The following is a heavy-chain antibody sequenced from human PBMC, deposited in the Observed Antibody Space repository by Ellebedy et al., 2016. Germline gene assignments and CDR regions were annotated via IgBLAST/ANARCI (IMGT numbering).Heavy chain of an antibody. CDR2: IDSGGSS. CDR3: VTRLNGAFDF. Sequence: GESLKISXVASGFTVTNDYMTWVRQAPGKGLEWVSLIDSGGSSWYADSVKGRFTISRDNSKKTLYLQMSGLGADDTAVYYCVTRLNGAFDFWGQGTMVTVSS. J-gene: IGHJ3*01. CDR1: GFTVTNDY. V-gene: IGHV3-53*01.